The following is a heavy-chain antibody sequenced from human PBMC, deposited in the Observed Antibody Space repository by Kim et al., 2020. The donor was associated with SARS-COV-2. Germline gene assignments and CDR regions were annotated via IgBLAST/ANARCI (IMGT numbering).Heavy chain of an antibody. Sequence: IYYADSVKGRFTISRDKAKNSLYLQMNSLRAEDTAVYYCARDRVLRCHDYWGQGTLVTVSS. V-gene: IGHV3-11*01. J-gene: IGHJ4*02. CDR2: I. D-gene: IGHD2-8*01. CDR3: ARDRVLRCHDY.